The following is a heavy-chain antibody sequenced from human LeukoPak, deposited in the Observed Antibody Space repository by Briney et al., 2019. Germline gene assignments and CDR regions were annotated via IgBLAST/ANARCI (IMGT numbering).Heavy chain of an antibody. V-gene: IGHV4-34*01. CDR3: AGGGEATDY. D-gene: IGHD1-26*01. CDR1: GGSFSGYY. Sequence: PETLSLTCAVYGGSFSGYYWSWIRQPPGKGLEWIGEINHSGSTNYNPSLKSRVTISVDTSKNQFSLKLSSVTAADTAVYYCAGGGEATDYWGQGTLVTVSS. J-gene: IGHJ4*02. CDR2: INHSGST.